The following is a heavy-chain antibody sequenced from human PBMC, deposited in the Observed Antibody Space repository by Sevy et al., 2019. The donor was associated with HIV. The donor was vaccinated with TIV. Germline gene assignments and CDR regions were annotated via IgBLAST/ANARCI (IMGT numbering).Heavy chain of an antibody. CDR2: IKSKTDGGTT. CDR1: GFTFSNVW. Sequence: GGSLRLSCAASGFTFSNVWMSWVRQVPGKGREWVGRIKSKTDGGTTDYTAPVKCRLTISRDDSTNTLYLQMNSLETEDTAVYYCTIDPVHFLWGQGTLVTVSS. J-gene: IGHJ4*02. CDR3: TIDPVHFL. D-gene: IGHD6-6*01. V-gene: IGHV3-15*01.